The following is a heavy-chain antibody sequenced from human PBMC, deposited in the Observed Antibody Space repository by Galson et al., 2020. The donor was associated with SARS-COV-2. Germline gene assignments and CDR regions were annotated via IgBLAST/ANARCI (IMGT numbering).Heavy chain of an antibody. D-gene: IGHD3-22*01. CDR1: GGTVARGGYC. J-gene: IGHJ6*02. Sequence: SQTLSLTCTVSGGTVARGGYCWSWIRQSPGKGLEWIGYIFYSGNTYYNPSLKSRATIPLDTSKNQFSLNLRSVAAADTAVYYCARDNDSSGRYYYGIDVWGQGTTVSVSS. V-gene: IGHV4-30-4*07. CDR3: ARDNDSSGRYYYGIDV. CDR2: IFYSGNT.